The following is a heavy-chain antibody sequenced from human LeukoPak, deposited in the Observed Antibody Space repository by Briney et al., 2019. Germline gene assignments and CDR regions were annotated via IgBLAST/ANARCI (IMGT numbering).Heavy chain of an antibody. D-gene: IGHD2-15*01. V-gene: IGHV3-48*04. CDR1: GFTFSSYW. J-gene: IGHJ4*02. CDR3: AKWSELPYFDY. CDR2: ISRSGTAL. Sequence: GGSLRLSCAASGFTFSSYWMHWVRQAPGKGLEWVAHISRSGTALYYADSVKGRFTISRDNARNSLDLQMNSLRAEDTAVYYCAKWSELPYFDYWGQGAPVTVSS.